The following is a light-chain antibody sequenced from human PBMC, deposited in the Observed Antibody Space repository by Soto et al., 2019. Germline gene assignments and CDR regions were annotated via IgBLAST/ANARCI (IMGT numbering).Light chain of an antibody. CDR3: QQRSNWPIT. Sequence: DIVLTQSPAPLSLSPGERATLSCRASQSVSSYLAWYQQKPGQAPRLLIYDASNRATGIPARFSGSWSGTDCTLTISSLEPEDVAVYYCQQRSNWPITFGQGARLEIK. CDR1: QSVSSY. V-gene: IGKV3-11*01. J-gene: IGKJ5*01. CDR2: DAS.